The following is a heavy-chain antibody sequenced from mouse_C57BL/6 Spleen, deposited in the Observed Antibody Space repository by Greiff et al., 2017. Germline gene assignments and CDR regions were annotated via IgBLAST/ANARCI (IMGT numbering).Heavy chain of an antibody. CDR3: ARPYHYDYWYFDV. V-gene: IGHV1-80*01. D-gene: IGHD1-1*02. Sequence: VQLQQSGASVKISCKASGYAFSSYWMNWVKQRPGKGLEWIGQIYPGDGDTNYNGKFKGKATLTADKSSSTAYMQLSSLTSEDSAVYFCARPYHYDYWYFDVWGTGTTVTVSS. J-gene: IGHJ1*03. CDR2: IYPGDGDT. CDR1: GYAFSSYW.